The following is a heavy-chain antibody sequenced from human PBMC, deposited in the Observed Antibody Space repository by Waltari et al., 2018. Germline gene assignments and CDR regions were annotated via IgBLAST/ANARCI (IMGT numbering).Heavy chain of an antibody. Sequence: QVQLVQSGAEVKKPGSSVKVSCKASGGTFSRYAIRWVRQAPGQGLWWMGGVIPIFGTANYAQKFQGRVTITADESTSTAYMELSSLRSEDTAVYYCASSPQKITMVRGVIGYYGMDVWGQGTTVTVSS. J-gene: IGHJ6*02. D-gene: IGHD3-10*01. CDR1: GGTFSRYA. CDR3: ASSPQKITMVRGVIGYYGMDV. V-gene: IGHV1-69*01. CDR2: VIPIFGTA.